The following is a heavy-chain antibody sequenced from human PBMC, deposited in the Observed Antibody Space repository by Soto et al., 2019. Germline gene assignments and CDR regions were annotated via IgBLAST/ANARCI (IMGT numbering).Heavy chain of an antibody. CDR2: ISAYNGNT. J-gene: IGHJ6*02. V-gene: IGHV1-18*01. CDR1: GYTFTSYG. CDR3: ARDSKYYGLDV. Sequence: ASVKVSCKASGYTFTSYGISWVRQAPGQGLEWMGWISAYNGNTNYAQTLQGRVTVTTDTSTSTAYMELRSLRSDDTAVYYCARDSKYYGLDVWGQGTTVTVSS.